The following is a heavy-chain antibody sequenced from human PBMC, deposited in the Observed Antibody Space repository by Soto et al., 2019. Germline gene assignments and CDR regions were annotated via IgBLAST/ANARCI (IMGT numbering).Heavy chain of an antibody. V-gene: IGHV4-39*01. D-gene: IGHD6-13*01. CDR2: IHYTGNT. CDR3: ARQVIAAAGTGYFQH. Sequence: SETLSLTCTVSGGSISSTSYYWGWIRQPPGKGLEYIGNIHYTGNTFYNASLKSRVTISVDTSKNQVSLKLRSVTAADTAVYYCARQVIAAAGTGYFQHWGQGAPVTVSS. J-gene: IGHJ1*01. CDR1: GGSISSTSYY.